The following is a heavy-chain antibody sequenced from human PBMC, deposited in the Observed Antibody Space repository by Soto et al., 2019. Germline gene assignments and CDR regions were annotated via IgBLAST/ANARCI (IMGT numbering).Heavy chain of an antibody. J-gene: IGHJ4*02. CDR3: ARTSGHWLADIDY. Sequence: QVQLVESGGGVVQPGGSLRLSCEASGCTFSSYGMHWVRQAPGKGLEWVAVIWYDGSNKYYADSVKGRFTISRDNSKNTLYLQMNSLRAEDTAVYYCARTSGHWLADIDYWGQGTLVTVSS. D-gene: IGHD6-19*01. CDR2: IWYDGSNK. CDR1: GCTFSSYG. V-gene: IGHV3-33*01.